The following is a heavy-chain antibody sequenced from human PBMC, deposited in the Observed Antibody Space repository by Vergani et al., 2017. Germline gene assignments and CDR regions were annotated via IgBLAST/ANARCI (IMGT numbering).Heavy chain of an antibody. J-gene: IGHJ6*02. CDR2: IIPILGIA. D-gene: IGHD2-2*01. CDR1: GGPFKNSA. V-gene: IGHV1-69*04. CDR3: ARVPPAAENYYYYGMDV. Sequence: QVQLVQSGAEVKKPGSSVKVSCKASGGPFKNSAFSWVRQVPGQGLEWMGRIIPILGIANYAQKFQGRVTITADKSTSTAYMELSSLRSEDTAVYYCARVPPAAENYYYYGMDVWGQGTTVTVSS.